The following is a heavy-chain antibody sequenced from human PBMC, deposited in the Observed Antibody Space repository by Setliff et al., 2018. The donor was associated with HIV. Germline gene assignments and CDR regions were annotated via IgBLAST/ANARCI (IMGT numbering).Heavy chain of an antibody. D-gene: IGHD2-15*01. J-gene: IGHJ6*03. CDR3: ALTGHRLLRGYMDV. Sequence: SETLSLTCTVSGGSIDSGNYDWNWVRQPGGKGLELIGRIYTRGSTKYSPTFGSRVTMSPDTSKKHFSLNLKSVTAADTAVYYCALTGHRLLRGYMDVWGKGTTVTVSS. CDR2: IYTRGST. CDR1: GGSIDSGNYD. V-gene: IGHV4-61*02.